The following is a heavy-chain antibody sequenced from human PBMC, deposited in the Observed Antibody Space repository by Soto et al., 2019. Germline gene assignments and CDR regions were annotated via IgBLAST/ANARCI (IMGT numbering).Heavy chain of an antibody. J-gene: IGHJ4*02. CDR2: IIPIFGTA. Sequence: GASVKVSCKASGGTFSSYAISWVRQAPGQGLEWMGGIIPIFGTANYAQKFQGRVTITADKSTSTAYMELSSLRSEDTAVYYCARATVEPYYYFDYWGQGTLVTVSS. CDR1: GGTFSSYA. CDR3: ARATVEPYYYFDY. V-gene: IGHV1-69*06. D-gene: IGHD4-17*01.